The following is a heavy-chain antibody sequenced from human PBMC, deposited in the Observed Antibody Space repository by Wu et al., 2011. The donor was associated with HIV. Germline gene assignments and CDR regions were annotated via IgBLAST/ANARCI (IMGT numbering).Heavy chain of an antibody. V-gene: IGHV1-2*02. CDR2: INPDSGGT. CDR1: GYTFTVFD. Sequence: QVQLVQSGTEVKRPGASVKVSCKTSGYTFTVFDIHWVRQAPGQGLEWMGWINPDSGGTNYAQKFQGRVTMTRDTSITTAYMELSRLTPEDTAVYFCARGSDTAMRRWGQGTLVTVSS. CDR3: ARGSDTAMRR. J-gene: IGHJ1*01. D-gene: IGHD5-18*01.